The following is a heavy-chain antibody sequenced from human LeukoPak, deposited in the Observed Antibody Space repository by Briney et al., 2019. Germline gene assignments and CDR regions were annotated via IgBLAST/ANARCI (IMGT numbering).Heavy chain of an antibody. D-gene: IGHD1-26*01. CDR3: AKGDSGSYEDY. CDR2: ISGSGGST. Sequence: GGSLRLSCAASGFTFSSYAMHWVRQAPGKGLEYVSAISGSGGSTYYADSVKGRFTISRDNCKNTLYLQMNSLRAEDTAVYYCAKGDSGSYEDYWGQGTLVTVSS. J-gene: IGHJ4*02. V-gene: IGHV3-23*01. CDR1: GFTFSSYA.